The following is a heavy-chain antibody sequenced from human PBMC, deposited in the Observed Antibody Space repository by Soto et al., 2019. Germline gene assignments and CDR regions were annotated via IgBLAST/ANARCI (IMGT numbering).Heavy chain of an antibody. CDR1: GYTLTELS. Sequence: ASVKVSCKVSGYTLTELSMHWVRQAPGKGLEWMGGFDPEDGETIYAQKFQGRVTMTEDTSTDTAYMELSSLRSEDTAVYYCATTHYSSSWYWFDPWGQGTLVTVSS. V-gene: IGHV1-24*01. D-gene: IGHD6-13*01. CDR2: FDPEDGET. CDR3: ATTHYSSSWYWFDP. J-gene: IGHJ5*02.